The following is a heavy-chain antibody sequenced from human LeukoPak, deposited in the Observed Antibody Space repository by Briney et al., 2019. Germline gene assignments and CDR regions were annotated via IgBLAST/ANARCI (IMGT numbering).Heavy chain of an antibody. D-gene: IGHD6-19*01. Sequence: SETLSLTCTVSGGSISSYYWGWIRQPPGKGLEWIGSIYYSGSTYYNPSLKSRVTISVDTSKNQFSLKLSSVTAADTAVYYCAREGSSGWYYFDYWGQGTLVTVSS. CDR3: AREGSSGWYYFDY. CDR1: GGSISSYY. V-gene: IGHV4-39*07. J-gene: IGHJ4*02. CDR2: IYYSGST.